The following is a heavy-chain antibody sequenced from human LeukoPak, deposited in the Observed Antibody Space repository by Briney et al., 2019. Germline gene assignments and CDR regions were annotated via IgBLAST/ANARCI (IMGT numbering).Heavy chain of an antibody. J-gene: IGHJ4*02. CDR2: INHSGST. D-gene: IGHD3-16*02. Sequence: KPSETLSLTCAVYGGSFSGYYWSWIRQPPGKGLEWIGEINHSGSTNYSPSLKSRVTISVDTSKNQFSLKLSSVTAADTAVYYCARRYDYVWGSYRYKGSYFDYWGQGTLVTVSS. V-gene: IGHV4-34*01. CDR3: ARRYDYVWGSYRYKGSYFDY. CDR1: GGSFSGYY.